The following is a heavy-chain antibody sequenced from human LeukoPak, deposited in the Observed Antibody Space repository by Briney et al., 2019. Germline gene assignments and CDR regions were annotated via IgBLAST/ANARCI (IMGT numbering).Heavy chain of an antibody. CDR1: GFTFSSYG. CDR3: TTDSSGPIDAFDI. D-gene: IGHD6-19*01. Sequence: PGGSLRLSCAASGFTFSSYGMRWVRQAPGKGLEWVGRINSKTDGVTTDYAAPVKGRFTISRDDSKNTLYLQMNSLKTEDTAVYYCTTDSSGPIDAFDIWGQGTMVTVSS. CDR2: INSKTDGVTT. V-gene: IGHV3-15*01. J-gene: IGHJ3*02.